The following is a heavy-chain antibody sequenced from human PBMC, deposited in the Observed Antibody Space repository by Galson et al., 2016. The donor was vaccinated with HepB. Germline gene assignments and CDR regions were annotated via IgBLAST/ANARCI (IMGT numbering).Heavy chain of an antibody. Sequence: SLRLSCAASGFTFDDYAMHWVRQAPGKGLEWVSGISWNSGSIGYADSVKGRFSVSRDNSRDVIHLQMSSLRAEDTAIYYCARDLEGFQDYFDSWGQGTLVTVSS. CDR2: ISWNSGSI. J-gene: IGHJ4*02. CDR1: GFTFDDYA. V-gene: IGHV3-9*01. D-gene: IGHD2-21*01. CDR3: ARDLEGFQDYFDS.